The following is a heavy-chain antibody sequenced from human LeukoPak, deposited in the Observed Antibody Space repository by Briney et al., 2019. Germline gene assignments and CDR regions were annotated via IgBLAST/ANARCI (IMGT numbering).Heavy chain of an antibody. J-gene: IGHJ4*02. D-gene: IGHD4-17*01. V-gene: IGHV4-59*01. CDR1: GGSISSYY. Sequence: PSETLSLTCTVSGGSISSYYWSWIRQPPGKGLEWIGYIYYSGSTNYNPSLKSRVTISVDTSKNQFSLKLSSVTAADTAVYYCARAPPDYGDYAGLYYFDYWGQGTLVTVSS. CDR2: IYYSGST. CDR3: ARAPPDYGDYAGLYYFDY.